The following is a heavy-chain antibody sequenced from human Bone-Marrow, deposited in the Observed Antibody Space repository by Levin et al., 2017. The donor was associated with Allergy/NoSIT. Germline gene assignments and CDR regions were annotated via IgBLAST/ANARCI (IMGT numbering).Heavy chain of an antibody. CDR1: GFTFSNYW. D-gene: IGHD2-21*02. CDR3: ARGVGVTGEFDS. Sequence: LSLTCAASGFTFSNYWMHWVRQAPGKGLVWVSRIYSDGSTTSNADSVKGRFTISRDNTKNALYLQMNSLRAEDTAVYYCARGVGVTGEFDSWGQGTLVTVSS. V-gene: IGHV3-74*01. CDR2: IYSDGSTT. J-gene: IGHJ4*02.